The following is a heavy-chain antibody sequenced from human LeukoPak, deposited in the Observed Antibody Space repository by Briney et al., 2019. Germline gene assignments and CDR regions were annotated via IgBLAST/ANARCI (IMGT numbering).Heavy chain of an antibody. V-gene: IGHV1-8*01. J-gene: IGHJ4*02. CDR3: ARDAAFYDSSGYYKDY. Sequence: ASVKVSCKASGYTFTSYDINWVRQATGQGLEWMGWMNPNSGNTGYAQKFQGRVTMTRNTSISTAYMELSRLRSDDTAVYYCARDAAFYDSSGYYKDYWGQGTLVTVSS. CDR2: MNPNSGNT. CDR1: GYTFTSYD. D-gene: IGHD3-22*01.